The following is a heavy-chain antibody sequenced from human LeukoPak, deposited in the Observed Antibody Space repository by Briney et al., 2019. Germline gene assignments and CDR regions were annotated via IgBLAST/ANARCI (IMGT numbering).Heavy chain of an antibody. J-gene: IGHJ4*02. CDR3: ARDHYDSRGDYVVEY. Sequence: SEILTLTCSISGDSINSGGYYWNWIRQPPGKGLEWLGYIHSGGNAYFNPSVEGRSSISLDKSQNQFFLRLTSVTAADTAVYFCARDHYDSRGDYVVEYWGQGTLVTVSS. CDR1: GDSINSGGYY. D-gene: IGHD3-22*01. CDR2: IHSGGNA. V-gene: IGHV4-31*03.